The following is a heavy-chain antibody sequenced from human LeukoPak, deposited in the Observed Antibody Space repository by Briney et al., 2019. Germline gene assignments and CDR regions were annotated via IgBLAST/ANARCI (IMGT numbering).Heavy chain of an antibody. J-gene: IGHJ6*03. D-gene: IGHD5-18*01. CDR2: IYYSGST. CDR3: ARGGYSYGYRLYYYYYMDV. V-gene: IGHV4-59*01. Sequence: PSETLSLTCTASGGSISSYYWSWIRQPPGKGLEWIGYIYYSGSTNYNPSLKSRVTISVDTSKNQFSLKLSSVTAADTAVYYCARGGYSYGYRLYYYYYMDVWGKGTTVTVSS. CDR1: GGSISSYY.